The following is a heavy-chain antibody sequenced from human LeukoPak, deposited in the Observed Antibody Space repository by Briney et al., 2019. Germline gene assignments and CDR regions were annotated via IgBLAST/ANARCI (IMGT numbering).Heavy chain of an antibody. CDR2: IWYGGSNK. D-gene: IGHD4-17*01. V-gene: IGHV3-30*18. Sequence: GRSLRLSCAASGFTFSSCGMHWVRQAPGKGLEWVAVIWYGGSNKYYADSVKGRFTISRDNSKNTLYLQMNSLRAEDTAVYYCAKGDYGALDYWGQGTLVTVSS. J-gene: IGHJ4*02. CDR3: AKGDYGALDY. CDR1: GFTFSSCG.